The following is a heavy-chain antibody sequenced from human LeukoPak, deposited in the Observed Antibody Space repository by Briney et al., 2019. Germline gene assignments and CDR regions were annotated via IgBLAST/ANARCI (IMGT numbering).Heavy chain of an antibody. CDR1: GFAFSSYG. CDR2: IWYDGSNK. V-gene: IGHV3-33*06. CDR3: AKDWAAAGTY. D-gene: IGHD6-13*01. J-gene: IGHJ4*02. Sequence: GRSLRLSCAASGFAFSSYGMHWVRQAPGKGLEWVAVIWYDGSNKYYADSVKGRFTISRDNSKNTLYLQMNSRRAEDTAVYYCAKDWAAAGTYWGQGTLVTVSS.